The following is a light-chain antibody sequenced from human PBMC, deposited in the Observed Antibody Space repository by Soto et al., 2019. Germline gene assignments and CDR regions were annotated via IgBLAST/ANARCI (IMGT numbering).Light chain of an antibody. J-gene: IGLJ2*01. CDR1: SSNIGSNT. CDR3: TAWDDSLNGVL. V-gene: IGLV1-44*01. CDR2: SSI. Sequence: QSVLTQPPSASGTPGQRVTISCSGSSSNIGSNTVNWYQKFPGTAPKLLIYSSILRPSGVPDRFSGPKSGTSASLAISGLQSEDEADYYCTAWDDSLNGVLFGGGTKLTVL.